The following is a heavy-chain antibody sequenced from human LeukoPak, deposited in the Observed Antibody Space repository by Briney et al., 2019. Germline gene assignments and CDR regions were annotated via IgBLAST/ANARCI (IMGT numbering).Heavy chain of an antibody. CDR1: GYTFTGYY. D-gene: IGHD2-15*01. CDR3: ARVRGVGGYSDY. V-gene: IGHV1-2*06. Sequence: ASVKVSCKASGYTFTGYYMHWVRQAPGQGLEWMGRINPNSGGTNYAQKFRGRVTMTRDTSISTAYMELSRLRSDDTAVYYCARVRGVGGYSDYWGQGTLVTVSS. J-gene: IGHJ4*02. CDR2: INPNSGGT.